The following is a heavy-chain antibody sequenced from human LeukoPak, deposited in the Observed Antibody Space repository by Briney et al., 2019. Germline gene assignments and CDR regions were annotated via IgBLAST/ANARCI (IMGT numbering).Heavy chain of an antibody. D-gene: IGHD2-2*01. Sequence: ASVKVSCKASGYTFTGYYMHWVRQAPGQGLEWMGWINPNSGGTNYAQKFQGRVTMTRDTSISTAYMELSRLRSDDTAVYYCARVSGGVVVPAAMGDFDYWGQGTLVTVSS. V-gene: IGHV1-2*02. J-gene: IGHJ4*02. CDR3: ARVSGGVVVPAAMGDFDY. CDR2: INPNSGGT. CDR1: GYTFTGYY.